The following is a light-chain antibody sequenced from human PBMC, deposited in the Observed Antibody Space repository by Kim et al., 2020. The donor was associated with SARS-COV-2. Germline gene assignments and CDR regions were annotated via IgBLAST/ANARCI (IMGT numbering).Light chain of an antibody. V-gene: IGLV3-1*01. J-gene: IGLJ1*01. CDR1: KLGDKY. Sequence: SYELTQPPSVSVSPGQTASITCSGYKLGDKYVSWYQQKPGQSPVVVIHQDNQRPSRIPERFSGSNSGNTATLTISGTQAMDEADYYCQAWDSSTHNYVFGAGTKVTVL. CDR2: QDN. CDR3: QAWDSSTHNYV.